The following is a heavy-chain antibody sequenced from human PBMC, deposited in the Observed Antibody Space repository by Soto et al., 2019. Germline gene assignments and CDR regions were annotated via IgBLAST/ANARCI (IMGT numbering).Heavy chain of an antibody. CDR1: GGSISSSSYY. Sequence: SQTLSLTCTVSGGSISSSSYYWGWIRQPPGKGLEWIGSIYYSGSTYYNPSLKSRVTISVDTSKNQFSLKLSSVTAADTAVYYCARHECGSSTSCQTKTPRNWFDPWGQGTLVTVSS. V-gene: IGHV4-39*01. D-gene: IGHD2-2*01. CDR3: ARHECGSSTSCQTKTPRNWFDP. CDR2: IYYSGST. J-gene: IGHJ5*02.